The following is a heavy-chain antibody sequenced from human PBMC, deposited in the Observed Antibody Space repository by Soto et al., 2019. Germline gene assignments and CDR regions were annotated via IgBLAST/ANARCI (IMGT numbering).Heavy chain of an antibody. CDR3: ARGPLLDCTNGVCYTPSGMDV. J-gene: IGHJ6*02. V-gene: IGHV4-34*01. CDR1: GGSFSGYY. Sequence: SETLSLTCAVYGGSFSGYYWSWIRQPPGKGLEWIGEINHSGSTNYNPSLKSRVTISVDTSKNQFSLKLSSVTAADTAVYYCARGPLLDCTNGVCYTPSGMDVWGQGTPVTVSS. CDR2: INHSGST. D-gene: IGHD2-8*01.